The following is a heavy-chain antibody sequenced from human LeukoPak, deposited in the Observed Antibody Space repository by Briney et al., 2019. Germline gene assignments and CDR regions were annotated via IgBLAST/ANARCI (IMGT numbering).Heavy chain of an antibody. CDR2: ISYDGSNK. Sequence: GGSLRLSCAASGFTFSSYAMSWVRQAPGKGLEWVAVISYDGSNKYYADSVKGRFTISRDNSKNTLYLQMNSLRAEDTAVYYCARVPYYDFWSGLVGRYGMDVWGQGTTVTVSS. CDR1: GFTFSSYA. V-gene: IGHV3-30*04. D-gene: IGHD3-3*01. J-gene: IGHJ6*02. CDR3: ARVPYYDFWSGLVGRYGMDV.